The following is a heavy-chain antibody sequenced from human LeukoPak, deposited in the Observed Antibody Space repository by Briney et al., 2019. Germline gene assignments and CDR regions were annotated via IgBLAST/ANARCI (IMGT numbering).Heavy chain of an antibody. D-gene: IGHD5-18*01. Sequence: SWIRQPPGKGLEWIGYIYHNGNTYYSPSLKSRVTISVDRSKNQLSLKLSSVTAADTAMYYCASGGYSYGFDYWGQGTLVTVSS. V-gene: IGHV4-30-2*01. CDR2: IYHNGNT. J-gene: IGHJ4*02. CDR3: ASGGYSYGFDY.